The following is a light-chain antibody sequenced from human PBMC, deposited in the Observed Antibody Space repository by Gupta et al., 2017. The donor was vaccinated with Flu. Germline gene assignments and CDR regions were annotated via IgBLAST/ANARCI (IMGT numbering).Light chain of an antibody. J-gene: IGKJ2*01. V-gene: IGKV3-20*01. CDR3: QRYGSSPLYT. CDR1: QSVSSSY. CDR2: GAS. Sequence: RATLSCRASQSVSSSYLAWYQQKPGQAPRLLIYGASSRATGIPDRFSGSGSGTDFTLTINRLEPEDFAVYYCQRYGSSPLYTFGQGTKLEIK.